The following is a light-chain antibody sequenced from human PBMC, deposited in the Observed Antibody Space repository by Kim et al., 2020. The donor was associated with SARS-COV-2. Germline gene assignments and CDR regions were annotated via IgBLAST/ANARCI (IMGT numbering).Light chain of an antibody. V-gene: IGLV1-44*01. CDR1: SSNIGSNT. CDR3: AAWDDSMNGRV. Sequence: QSVLTQPPSASGTPGQRVTISCSGSSSNIGSNTVIWYQQLPGTTPTLLIYSNNKQPSRVHDSFSGSKNGTSTSLAISGLQSADEADYYCAAWDDSMNGRVFGGGTQLTVL. J-gene: IGLJ3*02. CDR2: SNN.